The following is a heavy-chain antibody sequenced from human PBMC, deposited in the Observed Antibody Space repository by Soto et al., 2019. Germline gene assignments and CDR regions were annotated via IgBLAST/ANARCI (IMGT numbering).Heavy chain of an antibody. CDR3: TRDKNGWEQLIDY. J-gene: IGHJ4*02. Sequence: QVQLVESGGGLVKPGGSLRLSCAASGFAFSDYYMSWIRQAPGKGLEWVSYISTSSSYTNYADSVKGRFTISRDNAKNSLYLQMNSLRAADTAVYYCTRDKNGWEQLIDYWGQGALVTVSS. CDR2: ISTSSSYT. V-gene: IGHV3-11*05. D-gene: IGHD1-26*01. CDR1: GFAFSDYY.